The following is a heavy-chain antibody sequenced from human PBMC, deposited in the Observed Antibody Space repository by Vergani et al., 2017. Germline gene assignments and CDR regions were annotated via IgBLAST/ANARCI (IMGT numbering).Heavy chain of an antibody. CDR3: ARFGPYGSSPWGWFDP. CDR1: GGSISSYY. D-gene: IGHD6-6*01. Sequence: QVQLQESGPGLVKPSETLSLTCTVSGGSISSYYWSWIRQPPGKGLEWIGYIYYSGSTNYNPSLKSRVTISVDTSKNQFSLKLSSVTAADTAVYYCARFGPYGSSPWGWFDPWGQGTLVTVSS. V-gene: IGHV4-59*01. CDR2: IYYSGST. J-gene: IGHJ5*02.